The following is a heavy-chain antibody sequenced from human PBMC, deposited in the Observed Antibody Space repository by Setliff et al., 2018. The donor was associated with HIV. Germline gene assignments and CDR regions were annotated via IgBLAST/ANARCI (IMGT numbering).Heavy chain of an antibody. D-gene: IGHD2-15*01. CDR2: VYPSGGST. CDR3: AREPISYRDFVVVAAAFDI. CDR1: GYTFTSYY. Sequence: ASVKVSCKASGYTFTSYYMHWVRQAPGQGLEWMGMVYPSGGSTIYAQKLQGRVTMTRDTSTNTVYMELSSLRSEDTAVYYCAREPISYRDFVVVAAAFDIWGQGTMVTVSS. V-gene: IGHV1-46*01. J-gene: IGHJ3*02.